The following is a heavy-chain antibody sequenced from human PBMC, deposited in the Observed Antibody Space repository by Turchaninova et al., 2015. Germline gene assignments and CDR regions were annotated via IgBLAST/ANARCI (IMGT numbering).Heavy chain of an antibody. CDR1: GSSISRGYY. D-gene: IGHD1-1*01. V-gene: IGHV4-38-2*01. J-gene: IGHJ3*02. Sequence: QVPLEESGPGLVKPSATLSLTCPVSGSSISRGYYWGWGRQPPGKGLECIGTSYARGTTYYNPSLKTRVTISVDTSKNQFSLKLSSVTAADTAVYYCARRINWERGAFDIWGQGTMVTVSS. CDR3: ARRINWERGAFDI. CDR2: SYARGTT.